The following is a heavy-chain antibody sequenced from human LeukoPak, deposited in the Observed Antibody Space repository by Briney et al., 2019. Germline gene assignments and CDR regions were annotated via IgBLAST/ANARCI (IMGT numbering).Heavy chain of an antibody. Sequence: GGSLRLSCAASGFTFSSYSMNWVRQAPGKGLEWVSYISSSGSTIYYADSVKGRFTISRDNAENSLYLQMNSLRAEDTAMYYCARGYSSGWVRNQLRNWGQGTLVTVSS. CDR2: ISSSGSTI. D-gene: IGHD6-19*01. CDR3: ARGYSSGWVRNQLRN. CDR1: GFTFSSYS. J-gene: IGHJ4*02. V-gene: IGHV3-48*04.